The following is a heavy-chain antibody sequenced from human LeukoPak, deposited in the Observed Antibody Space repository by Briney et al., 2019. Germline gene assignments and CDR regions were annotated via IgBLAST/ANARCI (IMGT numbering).Heavy chain of an antibody. D-gene: IGHD3-10*01. CDR1: GGSISSYY. V-gene: IGHV4-59*12. CDR3: ARGAITMVRGVMGLYYYYYMDV. Sequence: SETLSLTCTVSGGSISSYYWSWIRQPPGKGLEWIGYIYYSGNTNYNPSLKSRVTISVDTSKNQFSLKLSSVTAADTAVYYCARGAITMVRGVMGLYYYYYMDVWGKGTTVTVSS. CDR2: IYYSGNT. J-gene: IGHJ6*03.